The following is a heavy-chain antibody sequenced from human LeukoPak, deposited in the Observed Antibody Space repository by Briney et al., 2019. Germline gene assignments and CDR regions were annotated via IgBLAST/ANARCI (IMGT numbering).Heavy chain of an antibody. Sequence: GGSLRLSYAASGFPFSIYTMNWVRQAPGKGLEWVSSISGSSNDIYYADSVKGRFTISRDNAKNSLYLQMNSLRAEDTAVYYCATDYYCSGGSCYPPDWGQGTLVTVSS. CDR1: GFPFSIYT. V-gene: IGHV3-21*01. D-gene: IGHD2-15*01. CDR2: ISGSSNDI. J-gene: IGHJ4*02. CDR3: ATDYYCSGGSCYPPD.